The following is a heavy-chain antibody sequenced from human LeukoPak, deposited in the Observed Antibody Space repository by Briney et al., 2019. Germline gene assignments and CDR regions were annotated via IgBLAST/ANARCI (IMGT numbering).Heavy chain of an antibody. Sequence: VASVKVSCKASGYTFTGYYMHWVRQAPGQGLEWMGWINPNSGGTNYAQKFQGRVTMTRDTSISTAYMELSRLRSDDTAVYYCADTDSSGLGGAFDIWGQGTMVTVSS. D-gene: IGHD3-22*01. J-gene: IGHJ3*02. CDR2: INPNSGGT. V-gene: IGHV1-2*02. CDR3: ADTDSSGLGGAFDI. CDR1: GYTFTGYY.